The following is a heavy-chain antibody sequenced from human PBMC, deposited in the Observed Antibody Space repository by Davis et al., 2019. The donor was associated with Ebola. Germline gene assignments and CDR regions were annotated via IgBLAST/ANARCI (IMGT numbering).Heavy chain of an antibody. CDR3: AFVGVNTKGDARDI. Sequence: SETLSLTCAVSGGPFNGYYWSWIRQPQGKGLEWIAEIDHSGTTNYNSSLKSRITIAVDTSKKQFSLRLISVTAADTAMYYCAFVGVNTKGDARDIWGQGTMVTVSS. D-gene: IGHD1-26*01. J-gene: IGHJ3*02. CDR1: GGPFNGYY. CDR2: IDHSGTT. V-gene: IGHV4-34*01.